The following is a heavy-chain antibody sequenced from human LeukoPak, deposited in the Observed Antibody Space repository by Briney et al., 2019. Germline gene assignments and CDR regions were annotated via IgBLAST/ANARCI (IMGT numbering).Heavy chain of an antibody. V-gene: IGHV3-21*01. CDR2: ISSSSSYI. D-gene: IGHD3-22*01. J-gene: IGHJ4*02. Sequence: PGGSLRLSFAASGFTFSSNSMNWVRQPPGKGREWFSSISSSSSYIYYADSVKDRFTNSRDNAKNSLYLQMNSLRAEDTAVYYCARDSQSEATMIVVVITYFDYWGQGTLVTVSS. CDR3: ARDSQSEATMIVVVITYFDY. CDR1: GFTFSSNS.